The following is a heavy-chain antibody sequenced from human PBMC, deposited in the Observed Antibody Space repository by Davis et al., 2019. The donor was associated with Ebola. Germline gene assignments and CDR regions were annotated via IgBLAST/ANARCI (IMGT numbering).Heavy chain of an antibody. CDR2: ISDSGSTT. Sequence: PGGSLRLSCAASGFTFSSHSMNWVRQAPGKALEWISYISDSGSTTYYTDSVKGRFTIPRDNAKNSQYLQMNTLRVEDTAIYYCVPGTWIRGQGTLVTVSS. D-gene: IGHD5-18*01. V-gene: IGHV3-48*04. CDR1: GFTFSSHS. J-gene: IGHJ4*02. CDR3: VPGTWI.